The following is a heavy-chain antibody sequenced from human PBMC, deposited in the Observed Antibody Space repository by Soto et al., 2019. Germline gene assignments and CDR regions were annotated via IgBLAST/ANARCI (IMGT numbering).Heavy chain of an antibody. D-gene: IGHD2-2*02. CDR3: AREGGSTSCYRRHYGMDV. CDR1: GGTFSSYA. V-gene: IGHV1-69*13. J-gene: IGHJ6*02. Sequence: GASVKVSCKASGGTFSSYAISWVRQAPGQGLEWMGGIIPIFGTANYAQKFQGRVTITADESTSTAYMELSSLRSEDTAVYYCAREGGSTSCYRRHYGMDVWGQGTTVTVSS. CDR2: IIPIFGTA.